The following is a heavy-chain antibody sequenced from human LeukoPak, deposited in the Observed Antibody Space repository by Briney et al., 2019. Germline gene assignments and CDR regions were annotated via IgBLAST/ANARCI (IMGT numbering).Heavy chain of an antibody. CDR3: ARTGYSSSWYVPDY. CDR1: GGSISSYY. J-gene: IGHJ4*02. CDR2: IYYSGST. D-gene: IGHD6-13*01. V-gene: IGHV4-59*01. Sequence: SETLSLTCTVSGGSISSYYWSWIRQPPGKGLEWMGYIYYSGSTNYNPSLKSRVTISVDTSKNQFSLKLSSVTAADTAVYYCARTGYSSSWYVPDYWGQGTLVTVSS.